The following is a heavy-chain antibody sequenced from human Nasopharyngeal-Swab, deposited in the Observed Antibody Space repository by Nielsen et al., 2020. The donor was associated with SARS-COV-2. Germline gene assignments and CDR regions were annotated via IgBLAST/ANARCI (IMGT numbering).Heavy chain of an antibody. CDR1: GLTVSSTY. CDR2: TEIGGTT. Sequence: GESLKISCAVSGLTVSSTYMSWVRQAPGKGLEWVSVTEIGGTTHYVDSVRGRFTVSRDNSKNTLYLQMNSLRGEDTAIYYCVKDLAYDEVSWGQGTLVTVSS. CDR3: VKDLAYDEVS. J-gene: IGHJ5*02. V-gene: IGHV3-53*01. D-gene: IGHD5-12*01.